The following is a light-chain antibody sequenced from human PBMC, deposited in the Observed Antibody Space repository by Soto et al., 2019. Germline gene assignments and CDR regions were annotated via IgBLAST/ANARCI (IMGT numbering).Light chain of an antibody. J-gene: IGLJ1*01. CDR1: SNDIGSYNY. Sequence: QSALTQPASVSGSPGQSITISCTGTSNDIGSYNYVSWYQLRPGKAPKLMIYDVSNRPSGVSNRFSGSKSGSTASLTISGLQAEDEADYYCSACTSTSPYVFGTGTKLTVL. CDR3: SACTSTSPYV. V-gene: IGLV2-14*03. CDR2: DVS.